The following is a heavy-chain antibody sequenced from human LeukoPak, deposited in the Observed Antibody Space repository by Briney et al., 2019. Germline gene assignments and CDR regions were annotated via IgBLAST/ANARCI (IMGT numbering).Heavy chain of an antibody. J-gene: IGHJ4*02. CDR2: IYSGGST. CDR1: GFTFSSYA. Sequence: GKSLRLSCAASGFTFSSYAMSWVRQAPGKGLEWVSHIYSGGSTYHADSVKGRFTISRATSENMVFLQMNSLRAEDTAVYYCAKGGGSRKYYFDYWGQGTLVTVSS. V-gene: IGHV3-66*01. D-gene: IGHD3-16*01. CDR3: AKGGGSRKYYFDY.